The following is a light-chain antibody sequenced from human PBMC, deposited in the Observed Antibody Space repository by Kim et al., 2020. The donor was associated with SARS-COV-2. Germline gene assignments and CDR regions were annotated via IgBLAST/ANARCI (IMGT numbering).Light chain of an antibody. Sequence: DIQMTQSPSTLSASVGDTVTITCRASQSITNWLAWYQQKPGKTPKLLISKATNLETGVSSRFSSSWSGTEFTLTIRSLQPDEFGTYYCQQYNSFPVIFGQGTKLEI. CDR3: QQYNSFPVI. J-gene: IGKJ2*01. V-gene: IGKV1-5*03. CDR1: QSITNW. CDR2: KAT.